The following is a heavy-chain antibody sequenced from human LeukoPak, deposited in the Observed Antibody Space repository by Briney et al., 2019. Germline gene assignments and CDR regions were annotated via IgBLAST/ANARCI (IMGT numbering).Heavy chain of an antibody. CDR3: ARGSVRHGYNYWFDP. CDR1: GYTFTSYD. D-gene: IGHD5-24*01. J-gene: IGHJ5*02. Sequence: EASVKVSCKASGYTFTSYDINWVRQATGQGLEWMGWMSPNSGNTGYAQKFQGRVTMTRNTSISTAYMELSSLRSEDTAVYYCARGSVRHGYNYWFDPWGQGTLVTVSS. CDR2: MSPNSGNT. V-gene: IGHV1-8*01.